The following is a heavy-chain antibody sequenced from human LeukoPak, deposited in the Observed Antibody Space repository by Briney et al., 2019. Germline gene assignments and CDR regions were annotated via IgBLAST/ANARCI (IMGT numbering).Heavy chain of an antibody. CDR3: ARRLYSSGVYYFDY. V-gene: IGHV3-7*01. J-gene: IGHJ4*02. Sequence: GGSLRLSCAASGFTFSSYWMSWVRQAPGKGLEWVANIKQDGSEKYYVDSVKGRFTISRDNAKNSLYLQMNSLRAEDTAVYYCARRLYSSGVYYFDYWGQGTLVTVSS. D-gene: IGHD6-19*01. CDR2: IKQDGSEK. CDR1: GFTFSSYW.